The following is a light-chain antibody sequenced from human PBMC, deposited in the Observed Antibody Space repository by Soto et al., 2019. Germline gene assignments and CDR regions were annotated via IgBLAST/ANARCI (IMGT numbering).Light chain of an antibody. J-gene: IGKJ2*01. CDR1: QSVSSSY. CDR3: QQYGSSRPVYT. CDR2: GAS. V-gene: IGKV3-20*01. Sequence: EIVLTQSPGTLSLSPGERATLSCRASQSVSSSYLAWYQQKPGQAPRLLIYGASSRATGIPERFNGSGSGKDFTLTISRLEHEDLAVYYCQQYGSSRPVYTLRQGTKLEIK.